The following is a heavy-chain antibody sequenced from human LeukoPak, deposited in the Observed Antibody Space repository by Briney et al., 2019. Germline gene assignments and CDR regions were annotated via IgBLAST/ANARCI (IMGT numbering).Heavy chain of an antibody. CDR3: ARVGYSYNFDY. CDR1: GYTFTSYG. V-gene: IGHV1-2*02. J-gene: IGHJ4*02. D-gene: IGHD5-18*01. CDR2: INPNSGGT. Sequence: ASVKVSCKASGYTFTSYGISWVRQAPGQGLEWMGWINPNSGGTNYAQKFQGRVTMTRDTSISTAYMELSRLRSDDTAVYYCARVGYSYNFDYWGQGTLVTVSS.